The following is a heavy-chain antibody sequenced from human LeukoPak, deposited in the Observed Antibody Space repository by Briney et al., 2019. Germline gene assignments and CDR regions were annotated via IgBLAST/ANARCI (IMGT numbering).Heavy chain of an antibody. V-gene: IGHV3-30*02. Sequence: GGSLRLSCAASGFIFSSYGMHWVRQAPGKGLEWLAFVRYDGNNKYYADSVEGRFTISRDNSKNTLYLQMNSLRAEDTAVYYCAGVGATGAFDYWGQGTLVTVSS. CDR2: VRYDGNNK. J-gene: IGHJ4*02. CDR3: AGVGATGAFDY. CDR1: GFIFSSYG. D-gene: IGHD1-26*01.